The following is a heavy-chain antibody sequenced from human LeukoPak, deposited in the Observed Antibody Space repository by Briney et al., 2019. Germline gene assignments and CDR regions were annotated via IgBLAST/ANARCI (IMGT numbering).Heavy chain of an antibody. CDR3: GRGSIAAAGFFDY. Sequence: PSETLSLTCTVSGGSISSGGYYWSWIRQPPGKGLEWFGYIYHSGSTYYHPSLKSRVTISVDRSKNQFSLKLSSVTAADTAVYYCGRGSIAAAGFFDYWGQGTLVTVSS. D-gene: IGHD6-13*01. J-gene: IGHJ4*02. CDR2: IYHSGST. V-gene: IGHV4-30-2*01. CDR1: GGSISSGGYY.